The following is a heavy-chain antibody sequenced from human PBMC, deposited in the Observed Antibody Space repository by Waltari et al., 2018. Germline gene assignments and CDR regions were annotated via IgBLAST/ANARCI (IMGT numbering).Heavy chain of an antibody. CDR1: GFSFGSYW. CDR2: IDNDEADI. J-gene: IGHJ5*02. V-gene: IGHV3-74*01. Sequence: EVQLVQSGGGLVQPGGSLRLSCVGSGFSFGSYWLHWVRQTPGKGLVWVSRIDNDEADIKYADFVEGRFTVSRDNAKNTLSLQMNSLRTEDTAVYYCTRDTPHAWFNPWGQGTLVTVSS. CDR3: TRDTPHAWFNP.